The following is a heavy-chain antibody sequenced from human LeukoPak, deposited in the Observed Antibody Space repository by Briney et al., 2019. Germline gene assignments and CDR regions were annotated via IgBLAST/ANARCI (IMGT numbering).Heavy chain of an antibody. Sequence: SETLSLTCTVSGGSISGGSYYWSWIRQPAGKGLEWIGRIYTSGSTNYNPSLKSRVTISVDTSKYQFSLKLSSVTAADTAVYYCARGPTYCSSSSCLQGEWGQGTLVTVSS. CDR3: ARGPTYCSSSSCLQGE. CDR2: IYTSGST. V-gene: IGHV4-61*02. J-gene: IGHJ4*02. D-gene: IGHD2-15*01. CDR1: GGSISGGSYY.